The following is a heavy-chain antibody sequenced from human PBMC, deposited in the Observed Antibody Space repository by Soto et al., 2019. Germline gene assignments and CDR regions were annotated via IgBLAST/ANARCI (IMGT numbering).Heavy chain of an antibody. CDR2: INPSGGST. CDR3: ARVKLAHGGNSTDSAAWDYFDY. Sequence: QVQLVQSGAEVKKPGASVKVSCKASGYTFTSYYMHWVRQAPGQGLEWMVIINPSGGSTSYAQKFQGRVTMTRDTSTSTVYMELSSLRSEDTAVYYCARVKLAHGGNSTDSAAWDYFDYWGQGTLVTVSS. CDR1: GYTFTSYY. V-gene: IGHV1-46*01. J-gene: IGHJ4*02. D-gene: IGHD2-21*02.